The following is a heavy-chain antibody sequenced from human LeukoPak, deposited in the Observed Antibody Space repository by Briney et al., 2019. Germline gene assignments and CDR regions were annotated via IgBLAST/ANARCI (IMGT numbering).Heavy chain of an antibody. Sequence: PGGPLNPPWQAPESTFSSYALSWFRQPPGKGLDWAPAISGSGGSTYYADSVKGRFTISRDNSKNTLYLQMNSLRAEDTAVYYCAKDVGYYGSGSYSNWGQGTLVTVSS. V-gene: IGHV3-23*01. J-gene: IGHJ4*02. D-gene: IGHD3-10*01. CDR1: ESTFSSYA. CDR3: AKDVGYYGSGSYSN. CDR2: ISGSGGST.